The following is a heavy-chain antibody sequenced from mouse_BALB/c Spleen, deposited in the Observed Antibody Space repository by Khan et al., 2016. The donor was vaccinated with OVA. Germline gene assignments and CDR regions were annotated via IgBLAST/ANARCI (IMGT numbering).Heavy chain of an antibody. CDR2: IWGGGGT. CDR1: GFSLSRYN. CDR3: ARAYYRYDGYYAMDY. V-gene: IGHV2-6-4*01. Sequence: VQLQVSGPGLVAPSQSLSITCTVSGFSLSRYNIHWVRQPPGKGLEWLGMIWGGGGTDYTSTLKSRLSIRKDNSKSQVLLKMNSLQIDDTAMYYCARAYYRYDGYYAMDYWGQGTSVTVSS. D-gene: IGHD2-14*01. J-gene: IGHJ4*01.